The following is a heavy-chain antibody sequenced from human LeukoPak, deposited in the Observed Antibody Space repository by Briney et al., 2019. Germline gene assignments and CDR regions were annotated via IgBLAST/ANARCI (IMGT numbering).Heavy chain of an antibody. V-gene: IGHV4-59*01. CDR2: IYYSGST. CDR3: ARDERVAVAGTGLWYYYGMDV. J-gene: IGHJ6*02. D-gene: IGHD6-19*01. Sequence: SETLSLTCAVYGGSFSGYYWSWIRQPPGKGLEWIGYIYYSGSTNYNPSLKSRVTISVDTSKNQFSLKLSSVTAADTAVCYCARDERVAVAGTGLWYYYGMDVWGQGTTVTVSS. CDR1: GGSFSGYY.